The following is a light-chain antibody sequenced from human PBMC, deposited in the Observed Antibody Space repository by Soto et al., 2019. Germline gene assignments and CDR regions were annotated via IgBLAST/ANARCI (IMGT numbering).Light chain of an antibody. V-gene: IGKV4-1*01. Sequence: DIVMTQSPNSLAVSLGERTTINCKSGQGILYSSNNKNSLVWYQQKPGQPPKLLIYWASTRESGVPDRFSGSVSGTDFTLTISSLQAEDVAVYYCQQYYSTPWTFGQGTKVEIK. J-gene: IGKJ1*01. CDR3: QQYYSTPWT. CDR2: WAS. CDR1: QGILYSSNNKNS.